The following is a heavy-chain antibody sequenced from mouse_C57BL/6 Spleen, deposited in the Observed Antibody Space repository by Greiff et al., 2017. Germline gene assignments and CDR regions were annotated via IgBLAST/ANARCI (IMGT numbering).Heavy chain of an antibody. V-gene: IGHV1-52*01. Sequence: QVQLQQPGAELVRPGSSVKLSCKASGYTFTSYWMHWVKQRPIQGLEWIGNIDPSDSETHYTQKFKDKATLTVDKSSSTAYMQLSSLTSEDSAVYYCARYYFDDWGQGTTLTVSS. J-gene: IGHJ2*01. CDR1: GYTFTSYW. CDR3: ARYYFDD. CDR2: IDPSDSET.